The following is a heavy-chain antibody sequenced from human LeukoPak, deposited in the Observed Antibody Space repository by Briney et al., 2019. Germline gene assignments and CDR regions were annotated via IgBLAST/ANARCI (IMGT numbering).Heavy chain of an antibody. CDR3: ASPSMGIGGATDY. D-gene: IGHD1-26*01. CDR1: GYSISSGYY. J-gene: IGHJ4*02. CDR2: IYHSGST. V-gene: IGHV4-38-2*01. Sequence: PSQTLSLTCAVSGYSISSGYYWGWIRQPPGKGLEWIGSIYHSGSTYYNPSLKSRVTISVDTSKNQFSLKLSSVTAADTAVYYCASPSMGIGGATDYWGQGTLVTVSS.